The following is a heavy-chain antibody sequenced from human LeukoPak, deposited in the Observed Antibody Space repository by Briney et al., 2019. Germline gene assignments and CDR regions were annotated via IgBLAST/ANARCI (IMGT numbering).Heavy chain of an antibody. CDR2: MNPNSGNT. V-gene: IGHV1-8*01. Sequence: ASVKVSCKASGYTFTSYGINWVRQATGQGLEWMGWMNPNSGNTGYAQKFQGRVTMTRNTSISTAYMELSSLRSEDTAVYYCASYGRTEGDAFDIWGQGTMVTVSS. CDR3: ASYGRTEGDAFDI. CDR1: GYTFTSYG. J-gene: IGHJ3*02. D-gene: IGHD1/OR15-1a*01.